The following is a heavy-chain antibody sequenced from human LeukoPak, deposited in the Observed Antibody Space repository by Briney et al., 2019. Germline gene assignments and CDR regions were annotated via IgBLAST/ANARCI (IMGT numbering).Heavy chain of an antibody. CDR1: GYSISSGYY. CDR2: IYTSGST. CDR3: ARVSYTTGGHAFDI. J-gene: IGHJ3*02. V-gene: IGHV4-61*02. Sequence: SETLSLTCAVSGYSISSGYYWGWIRQPAGKGLEWIGRIYTSGSTNYNPSLKSRVTMSLDTSKNQFSLKLNSVTAADTAVYYCARVSYTTGGHAFDIWGQGTVVTVSS. D-gene: IGHD1-14*01.